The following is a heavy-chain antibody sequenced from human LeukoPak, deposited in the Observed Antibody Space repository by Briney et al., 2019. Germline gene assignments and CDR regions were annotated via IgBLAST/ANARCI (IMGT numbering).Heavy chain of an antibody. V-gene: IGHV3-21*01. J-gene: IGHJ4*02. Sequence: GRSLRLSCAASGFTFSSYSMNWVRQAPGKGLEWVSSISSSSSYIYYADSVKGRFTISRDNAKNSLYLQMNSLRAEDTAVYYCARDQLNWGIGFCDYWGQGALVTVSS. CDR3: ARDQLNWGIGFCDY. CDR2: ISSSSSYI. CDR1: GFTFSSYS. D-gene: IGHD7-27*01.